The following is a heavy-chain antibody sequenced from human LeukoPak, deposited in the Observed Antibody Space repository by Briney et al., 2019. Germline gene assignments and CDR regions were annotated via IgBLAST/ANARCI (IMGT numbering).Heavy chain of an antibody. J-gene: IGHJ4*02. CDR3: ARGYGYCSGGSCYRGFDY. CDR1: GGSINSYY. D-gene: IGHD2-15*01. V-gene: IGHV4-59*01. CDR2: IYYSGIT. Sequence: PSETLSLTCTVSGGSINSYYWNWIRQPPGKGVEWIGYIYYSGITSYNPSLKSRVTISVDTSKNQFSLKLSSVIAADTAVYYCARGYGYCSGGSCYRGFDYWGQGTLVTVSS.